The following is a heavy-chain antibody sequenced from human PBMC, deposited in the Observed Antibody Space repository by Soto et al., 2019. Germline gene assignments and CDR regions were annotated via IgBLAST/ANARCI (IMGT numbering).Heavy chain of an antibody. CDR3: ARIGSGRGFENFDY. J-gene: IGHJ4*02. CDR2: IYYSGST. Sequence: KPSETLSLTCTVSGGSISSGGYYWSWIRQHPGKGLEWIGYIYYSGSTYYNPSLKSRVTISVDTSKNQFSLKLSSVTAADTAVYYCARIGSGRGFENFDYWGQGTLVTVSS. CDR1: GGSISSGGYY. D-gene: IGHD3-10*01. V-gene: IGHV4-31*03.